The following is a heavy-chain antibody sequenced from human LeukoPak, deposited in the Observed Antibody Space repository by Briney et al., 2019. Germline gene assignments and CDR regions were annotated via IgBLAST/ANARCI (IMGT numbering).Heavy chain of an antibody. CDR2: IIPIFGTA. J-gene: IGHJ4*02. CDR3: ARDSADIVVVPAAMRRFDY. V-gene: IGHV1-69*13. Sequence: ASVKVSCKASGGTFSSYAISWVRQAPGQGLEWMGRIIPIFGTANYAQKFQGRVTITADESTSTAYVELSSLRSEDTAVYYCARDSADIVVVPAAMRRFDYWGQGTLVTVSS. D-gene: IGHD2-2*01. CDR1: GGTFSSYA.